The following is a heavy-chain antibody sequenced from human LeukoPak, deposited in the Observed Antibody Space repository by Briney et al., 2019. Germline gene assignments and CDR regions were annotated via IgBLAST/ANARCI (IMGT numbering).Heavy chain of an antibody. Sequence: SGGSLRLSCAASGFTFSSYSMNWVRQASGKGLEWVSYISSSGSTKYYADSVKGRFTISRDSAKNSLYLQMNSLRDEDTAVYYCAVEGYCSGGSCYSNWFDPWGQGTQVTVSS. V-gene: IGHV3-48*02. CDR3: AVEGYCSGGSCYSNWFDP. CDR1: GFTFSSYS. CDR2: ISSSGSTK. D-gene: IGHD2-15*01. J-gene: IGHJ5*02.